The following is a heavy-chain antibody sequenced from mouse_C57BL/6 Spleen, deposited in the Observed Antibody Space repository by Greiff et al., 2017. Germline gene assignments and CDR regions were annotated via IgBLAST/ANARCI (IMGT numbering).Heavy chain of an antibody. D-gene: IGHD1-1*01. V-gene: IGHV2-6*01. CDR3: AIEDYYGSSGFAY. CDR1: GFSLTSYC. CDR2: IWGVGST. J-gene: IGHJ3*01. Sequence: QVQLKESGPGLVAPSQSLSITCTVSGFSLTSYCVDWVRQSPGQGLEWLGVIWGVGSTTYNSALNSSLSISKDNSKSQDFLKMNSLQTDDTVMYYCAIEDYYGSSGFAYWGQGTLVTVSA.